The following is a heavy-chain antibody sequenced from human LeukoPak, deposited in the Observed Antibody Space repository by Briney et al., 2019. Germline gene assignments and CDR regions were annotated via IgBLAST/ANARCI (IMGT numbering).Heavy chain of an antibody. D-gene: IGHD1-1*01. CDR3: ARLRLDDPYYFDY. V-gene: IGHV4-34*01. CDR2: IYYSGRT. CDR1: GGSFSGYY. J-gene: IGHJ4*02. Sequence: SSETLSLTCAVYGGSFSGYYWSWIRQPPGKGLEWIGSIYYSGRTYYHPSLKTRATISVDTSKNQFSLKLSSVTAADTAVYYCARLRLDDPYYFDYWGKGTLVTVSS.